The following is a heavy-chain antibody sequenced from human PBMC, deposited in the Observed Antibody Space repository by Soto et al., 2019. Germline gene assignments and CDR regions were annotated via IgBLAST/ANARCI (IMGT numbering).Heavy chain of an antibody. CDR2: INPNSGGT. CDR3: ARDRMETHISSPSYHYYYYGMDV. CDR1: GYTFTGYY. J-gene: IGHJ6*02. D-gene: IGHD2-2*01. V-gene: IGHV1-2*04. Sequence: ASVKVSCKASGYTFTGYYMHWVRQAPGQGLEWMGWINPNSGGTNYAQKFQGWVTMTRDTSISTAYMELSRLRSDDTAVYYCARDRMETHISSPSYHYYYYGMDVWGQGTTVTVSS.